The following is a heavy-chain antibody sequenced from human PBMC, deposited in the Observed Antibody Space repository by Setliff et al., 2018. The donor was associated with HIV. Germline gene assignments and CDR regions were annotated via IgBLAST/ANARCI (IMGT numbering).Heavy chain of an antibody. J-gene: IGHJ5*02. CDR3: ARENGWLFGWFDP. D-gene: IGHD3-22*01. V-gene: IGHV4-30-4*01. Sequence: TPQPPGKALEWIGYIYYSGGTSYSGTTYYNPSVASRITISGDTSKNQFSLKLTSVTAADTAIYYCARENGWLFGWFDPWGQGAPVTVSS. CDR2: IYYSGGT.